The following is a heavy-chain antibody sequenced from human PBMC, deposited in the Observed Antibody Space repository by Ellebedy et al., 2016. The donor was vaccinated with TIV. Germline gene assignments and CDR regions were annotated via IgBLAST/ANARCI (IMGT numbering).Heavy chain of an antibody. V-gene: IGHV1-2*02. D-gene: IGHD1-26*01. Sequence: AASVKVSCKASGYTFTGYFIHWVRQAPGQGLEWLGWINPNSGGTNYAEKCQGRVTMTRDTSISTAYMELSSLRSDDTAVYYCTSYIVLDYWGQGTLVTVSS. CDR1: GYTFTGYF. CDR2: INPNSGGT. J-gene: IGHJ4*02. CDR3: TSYIVLDY.